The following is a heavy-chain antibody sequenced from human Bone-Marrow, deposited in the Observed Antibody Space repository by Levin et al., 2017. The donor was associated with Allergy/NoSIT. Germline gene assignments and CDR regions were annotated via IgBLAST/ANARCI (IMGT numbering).Heavy chain of an antibody. CDR3: AGGGTTVAPGRPLDH. Sequence: PSETLSLTCTVSGGSIGNYHWSWVRQVPGKELEWIGYTYYSGSTNYSPSSESRVTISVDTSQNEISLRLNSVTAADTAIYYCAGGGTTVAPGRPLDHWGQGTLVTVSS. D-gene: IGHD4-11*01. V-gene: IGHV4-59*01. CDR2: TYYSGST. J-gene: IGHJ4*02. CDR1: GGSIGNYH.